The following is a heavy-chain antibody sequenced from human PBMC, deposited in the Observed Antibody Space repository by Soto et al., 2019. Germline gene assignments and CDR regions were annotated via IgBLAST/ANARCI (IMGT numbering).Heavy chain of an antibody. CDR1: GGTFSSYA. CDR2: IIPIFGTA. D-gene: IGHD5-12*01. Sequence: SVKVSCKASGGTFSSYAISWVRQAPGQGLEWMGGIIPIFGTANYAQKFQGRVTITADESTSTAYMELSSLRSEDTAVYYCARDPGYSGYDAPSPNYYYYGMDVWRQRTTVTVSS. V-gene: IGHV1-69*13. CDR3: ARDPGYSGYDAPSPNYYYYGMDV. J-gene: IGHJ6*02.